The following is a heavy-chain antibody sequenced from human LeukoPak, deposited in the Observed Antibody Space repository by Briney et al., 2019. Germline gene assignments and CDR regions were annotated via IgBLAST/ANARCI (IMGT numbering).Heavy chain of an antibody. V-gene: IGHV6-1*01. CDR1: GDSVSSNSAA. CDR3: ARYRHDAFDI. Sequence: SQTLSLTCVLSGDSVSSNSAAWNWIRQSPSRGLEWLGRTYYRSKWSNDYALSVQSRITVNPDTSKNHFSLQLNSVTPEDSAVYYCARYRHDAFDIWGQGTTVTVSP. J-gene: IGHJ3*02. CDR2: TYYRSKWSN. D-gene: IGHD3-16*02.